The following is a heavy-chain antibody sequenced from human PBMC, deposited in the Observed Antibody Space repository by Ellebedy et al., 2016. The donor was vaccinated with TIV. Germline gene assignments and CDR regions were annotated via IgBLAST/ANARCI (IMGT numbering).Heavy chain of an antibody. CDR2: IYPGDSDT. Sequence: GESLKISXKGSGYSFTSYWIGWVRQMPGKGLEWMGIIYPGDSDTRYSPSFQGQVTISADKSISTAYLQWSSLKASDTAMYYCARGRNVLRYFDWFDAFDIWGQGTMVTVSS. V-gene: IGHV5-51*01. CDR1: GYSFTSYW. CDR3: ARGRNVLRYFDWFDAFDI. J-gene: IGHJ3*02. D-gene: IGHD3-9*01.